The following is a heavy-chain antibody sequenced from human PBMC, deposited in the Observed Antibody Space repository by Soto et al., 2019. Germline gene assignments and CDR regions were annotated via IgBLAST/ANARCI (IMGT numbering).Heavy chain of an antibody. Sequence: GGSLKLSCAASGFTVSSYWMDWVRQAPGKGLEWVSPISGDGGSTSYADSVKGRFTISRDNSKNTLYLQMNGLRVEDTAVYYCAKDRLAGNFDYWGQGTQVTGSS. CDR3: AKDRLAGNFDY. CDR2: ISGDGGST. V-gene: IGHV3-74*01. J-gene: IGHJ4*02. CDR1: GFTVSSYW.